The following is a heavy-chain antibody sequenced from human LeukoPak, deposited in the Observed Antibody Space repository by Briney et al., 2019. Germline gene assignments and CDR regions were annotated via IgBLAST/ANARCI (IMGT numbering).Heavy chain of an antibody. J-gene: IGHJ4*02. V-gene: IGHV3-21*01. CDR2: ISSSSSYI. D-gene: IGHD6-6*01. CDR1: GFTFSSYS. CDR3: ARGRIAARPSSLDY. Sequence: GGSLRLSCAASGFTFSSYSMNWVRQAPGKGLEWVSSISSSSSYIYYADSVKGRFTISRGNAKNSLYLQMNSLRAEDTAVYYCARGRIAARPSSLDYWGQGTLVTVSS.